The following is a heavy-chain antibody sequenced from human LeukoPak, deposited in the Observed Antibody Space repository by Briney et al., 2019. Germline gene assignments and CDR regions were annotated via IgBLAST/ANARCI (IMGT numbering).Heavy chain of an antibody. CDR3: AGESGYAIAPGGNDY. D-gene: IGHD2-8*01. CDR1: GYTFTSYY. CDR2: INPNSGGT. Sequence: ASVKVSCKASGYTFTSYYMHWVRQAPGQGLEWMGWINPNSGGTNYAQKFQGRVTMTRDTSISTAYMELSRLRSDDTAVYYCAGESGYAIAPGGNDYWGQGTLVTVSS. J-gene: IGHJ4*02. V-gene: IGHV1-2*02.